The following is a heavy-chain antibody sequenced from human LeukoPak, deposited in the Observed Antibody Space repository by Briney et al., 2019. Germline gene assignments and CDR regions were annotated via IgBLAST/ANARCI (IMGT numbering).Heavy chain of an antibody. J-gene: IGHJ4*02. D-gene: IGHD1-14*01. CDR1: GFTFSSYG. Sequence: GGSLRLSCAASGFTFSSYGMHWVRQAPGKGLEWVAFIRYDGSNKYYADSVKGRFTISRDNSKDTLYLQMNSLRAEDTAVYYCAKNPPRAAGGSEPDYWGQGTLVTVSS. CDR3: AKNPPRAAGGSEPDY. CDR2: IRYDGSNK. V-gene: IGHV3-30*02.